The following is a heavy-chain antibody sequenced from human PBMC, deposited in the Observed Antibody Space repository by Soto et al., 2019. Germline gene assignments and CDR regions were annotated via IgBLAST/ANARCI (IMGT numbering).Heavy chain of an antibody. Sequence: GASVKVSCKASGGTFSSYAISWVRQAPGQGLEWMGGIIPIFGTANYAQKFQGRVTITADESTSTAYMELSSLRSEDTAVYYCARGSRSYYDSSGKDRIFDYWGQGTLVTVSS. CDR3: ARGSRSYYDSSGKDRIFDY. CDR2: IIPIFGTA. V-gene: IGHV1-69*13. CDR1: GGTFSSYA. D-gene: IGHD3-22*01. J-gene: IGHJ4*02.